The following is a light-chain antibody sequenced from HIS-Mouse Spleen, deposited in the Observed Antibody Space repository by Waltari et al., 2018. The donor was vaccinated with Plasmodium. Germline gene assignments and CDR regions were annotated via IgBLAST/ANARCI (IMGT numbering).Light chain of an antibody. V-gene: IGLV3-27*01. J-gene: IGLJ3*02. CDR2: KDS. Sequence: SYELTQPSSVSVSPGQTARTPCSGDVLAKKYARWFQQKPGQAPVLVIYKDSERPSGIPERFSGSSSGTTVTLTISGAQVEDEADYYCYSAADNNRVFGGGTKLTVL. CDR1: VLAKKY. CDR3: YSAADNNRV.